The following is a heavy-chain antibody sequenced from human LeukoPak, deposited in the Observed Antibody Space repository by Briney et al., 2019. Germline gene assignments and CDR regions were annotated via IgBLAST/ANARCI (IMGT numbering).Heavy chain of an antibody. CDR1: GFNVSNHY. Sequence: GGSLRLSCAASGFNVSNHYMSWVRQAPGKGLEWVSIIYSGGTTHYAASVKGRFNISRDTSENTLYPQMNSLRDEDTAAYFCVRDQAYYGSGSYSWYFDLWGRGTLVTVSS. J-gene: IGHJ2*01. CDR2: IYSGGTT. CDR3: VRDQAYYGSGSYSWYFDL. V-gene: IGHV3-66*01. D-gene: IGHD3-10*01.